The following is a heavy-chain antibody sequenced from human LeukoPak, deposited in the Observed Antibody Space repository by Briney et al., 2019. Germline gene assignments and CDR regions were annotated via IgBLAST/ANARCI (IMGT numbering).Heavy chain of an antibody. Sequence: SVKVSCKASGGTFSSYAISWVRQAPGQGLEWMGGIIPIFGTTNYAQTFQGRVTITADESTSTAYMELSSLRSEDTAVYYCARAGYSNSSRDNYYYYYGMDVWGQGTTVTVSS. D-gene: IGHD6-13*01. CDR1: GGTFSSYA. V-gene: IGHV1-69*13. CDR3: ARAGYSNSSRDNYYYYYGMDV. J-gene: IGHJ6*02. CDR2: IIPIFGTT.